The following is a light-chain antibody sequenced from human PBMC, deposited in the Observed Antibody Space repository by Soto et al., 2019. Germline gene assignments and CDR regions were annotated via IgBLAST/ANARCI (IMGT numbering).Light chain of an antibody. CDR3: QQYVHWPPVA. Sequence: EIVVTQSPATLSFSPGERVTLSCRASQSVCSNLAWYQQKPGQAPRLLIYDTSTRAAGIAARFSGSGSGTEFFITISSLQSADYVVYYCQQYVHWPPVAFGQGTTVEIK. CDR2: DTS. J-gene: IGKJ1*01. CDR1: QSVCSN. V-gene: IGKV3-15*01.